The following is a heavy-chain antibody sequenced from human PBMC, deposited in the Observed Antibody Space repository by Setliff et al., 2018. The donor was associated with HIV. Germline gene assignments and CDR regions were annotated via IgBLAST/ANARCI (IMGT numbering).Heavy chain of an antibody. Sequence: SETLSLTCAVFGGSFTDIGGSFTDYYWIWIRQPPGKGLEWIGEINHSGSTHYNPSLKSRFTISVDTSRNQFSLKLTSVTAADTAIYYCARGVNFDYWGQGTQVTVSS. CDR2: INHSGST. CDR1: GGSFTDIGGSFTDYY. CDR3: ARGVNFDY. J-gene: IGHJ4*02. V-gene: IGHV4-34*01.